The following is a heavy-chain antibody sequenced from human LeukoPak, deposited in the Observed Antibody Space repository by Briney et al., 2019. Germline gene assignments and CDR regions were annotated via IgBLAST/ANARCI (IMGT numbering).Heavy chain of an antibody. D-gene: IGHD3-22*01. V-gene: IGHV3-23*01. CDR2: ISGSGGST. CDR1: GFTFNNYA. CDR3: AKDVTMIVVVPRAFDI. J-gene: IGHJ3*02. Sequence: GSLRLSCAASGFTFNNYAMSWVRQAPGKGLEWVSAISGSGGSTYYADSVKGRFTISRDNSKNTLYLQMNSLRAEDTAVYYCAKDVTMIVVVPRAFDIRGQGTMVTVSS.